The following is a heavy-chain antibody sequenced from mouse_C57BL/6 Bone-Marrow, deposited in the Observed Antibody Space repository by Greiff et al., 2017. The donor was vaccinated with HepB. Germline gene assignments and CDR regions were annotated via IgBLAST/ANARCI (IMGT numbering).Heavy chain of an antibody. V-gene: IGHV14-4*01. CDR1: GFNIKDDY. Sequence: VQLQQSGAELVRPGASVKLSCTASGFNIKDDYMHWVKQRPEQGLEWIGWIDPENGDTAYASKLQGKATITADTSTNTAYLQLSSLAPEDTAVYYCTYLLWLGGDYFDYWGQGTALTVSS. CDR3: TYLLWLGGDYFDY. D-gene: IGHD2-2*01. CDR2: IDPENGDT. J-gene: IGHJ2*01.